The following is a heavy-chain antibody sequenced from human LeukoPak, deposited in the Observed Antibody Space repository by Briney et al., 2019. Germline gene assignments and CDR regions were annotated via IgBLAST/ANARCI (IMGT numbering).Heavy chain of an antibody. J-gene: IGHJ4*02. Sequence: PSETLSLTCSVYGGSFNDYDWSWVRQAPGRGPQWIGEINESGATNCDPSLKSRVTMSIDTSKSQFSLSLRSVTAADTAAYFCARYVPVKTGPTRASFDYWGQGILVSVSS. CDR2: INESGAT. CDR1: GGSFNDYD. V-gene: IGHV4-34*01. D-gene: IGHD1-1*01. CDR3: ARYVPVKTGPTRASFDY.